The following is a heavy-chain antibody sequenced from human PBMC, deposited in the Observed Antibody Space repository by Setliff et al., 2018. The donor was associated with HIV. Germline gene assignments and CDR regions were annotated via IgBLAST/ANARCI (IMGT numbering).Heavy chain of an antibody. V-gene: IGHV4-61*02. J-gene: IGHJ4*02. CDR2: IYTSGST. CDR1: GGSISSGSYY. CDR3: ARGGSGSPFDY. D-gene: IGHD1-26*01. Sequence: LSLTCTVSGGSISSGSYYWSWIRQPAGKGLEWIGRIYTSGSTNYNPSLKSRVTISVDTSKNQFSLKLSSVTAADTAVYDCARGGSGSPFDYWGQGTLVTVSS.